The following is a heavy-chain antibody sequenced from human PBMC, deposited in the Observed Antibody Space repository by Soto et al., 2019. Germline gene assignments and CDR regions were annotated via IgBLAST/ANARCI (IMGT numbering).Heavy chain of an antibody. CDR1: GYTFTSYY. Sequence: ASVKVSCKASGYTFTSYYMHWVRQAPGQGLEWMGIINPSGGSTSYAQKFQGRVTITRDTSASTAYMELSSLRSEDTAVYYCARDWAPSITMRANWFDPWGQGTLVTVSS. CDR3: ARDWAPSITMRANWFDP. J-gene: IGHJ5*02. CDR2: INPSGGST. D-gene: IGHD3-22*01. V-gene: IGHV1-46*01.